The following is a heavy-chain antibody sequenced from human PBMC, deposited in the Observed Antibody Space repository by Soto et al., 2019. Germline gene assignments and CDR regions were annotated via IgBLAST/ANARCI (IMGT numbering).Heavy chain of an antibody. D-gene: IGHD6-13*01. J-gene: IGHJ5*02. CDR1: GGSISSGGYY. CDR2: IYYSGST. CDR3: SRELYSCSSRTRLHNWFDL. Sequence: SEALSLTCTVSGGSISSGGYYWSWIRQHPGKGLEWIGYIYYSGSTYYNPSLKSRVTISVDTSKNQFSLKLSSVTAADTAVYYCSRELYSCSSRTRLHNWFDLWGQGTLVTVSS. V-gene: IGHV4-31*03.